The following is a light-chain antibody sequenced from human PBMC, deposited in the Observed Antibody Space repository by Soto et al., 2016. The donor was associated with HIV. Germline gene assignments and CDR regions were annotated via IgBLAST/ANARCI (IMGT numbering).Light chain of an antibody. Sequence: SYELTQPPSVSVSPGQTASITCSGDKLGDKYACWYQQKPGQSPVLVIYQDSKRPSGIPERFSGSNSGSTATLTISGTQAMDEADYYCQAWDSSTALVFGGGTKLTV. CDR3: QAWDSSTALV. CDR1: KLGDKY. CDR2: QDS. J-gene: IGLJ2*01. V-gene: IGLV3-1*01.